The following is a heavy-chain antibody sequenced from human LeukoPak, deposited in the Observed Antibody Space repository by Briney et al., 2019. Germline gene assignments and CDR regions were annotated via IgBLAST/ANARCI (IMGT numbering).Heavy chain of an antibody. CDR3: AKDLEATVTYRSYYYYGMDV. V-gene: IGHV3-30*18. J-gene: IGHJ6*02. CDR1: GFTFSSYG. Sequence: PGGSLRLSCVASGFTFSSYGMHWVRQAPGKGLEWVAVISYDGSNEYYADSVKGRLTISRDNSKNTLYLQMNSLRAEDTAVYYCAKDLEATVTYRSYYYYGMDVWGQGTTVTVSS. D-gene: IGHD4-17*01. CDR2: ISYDGSNE.